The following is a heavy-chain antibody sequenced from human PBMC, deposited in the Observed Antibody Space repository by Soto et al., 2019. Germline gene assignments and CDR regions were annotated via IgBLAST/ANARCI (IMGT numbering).Heavy chain of an antibody. CDR3: VRGGVGSASNFDY. V-gene: IGHV3-21*01. CDR1: GFTFSNYN. Sequence: EVQLVESGGGLVKPGGSLRLSCAASGFTFSNYNMNWVRQAPGKGLEWLSSISSSSNYIYYADSVRGRFTISRDNAKNSLYLQMNSLRAEDTAVYYCVRGGVGSASNFDYWGQGTLVTVSS. CDR2: ISSSSNYI. J-gene: IGHJ4*02. D-gene: IGHD6-6*01.